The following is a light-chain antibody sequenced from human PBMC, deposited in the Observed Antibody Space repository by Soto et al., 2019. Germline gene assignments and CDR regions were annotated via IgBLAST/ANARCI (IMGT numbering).Light chain of an antibody. Sequence: DIHMTQSPSTLSASVGDRVTISCRASQSISRWLAWYQQKPGKAPNLLIYDASSLQSGVPSRFSGIGSGTEFTLTVSSLQPEDFATYYCLQDHDASWTFAQGTPVE. CDR3: LQDHDASWT. J-gene: IGKJ1*01. CDR2: DAS. V-gene: IGKV1-5*01. CDR1: QSISRW.